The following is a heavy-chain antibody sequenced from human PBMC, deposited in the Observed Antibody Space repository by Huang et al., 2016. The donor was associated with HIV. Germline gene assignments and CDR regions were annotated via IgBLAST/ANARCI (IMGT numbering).Heavy chain of an antibody. CDR2: LNLNSGKT. CDR3: ARLTSGWYQDY. Sequence: QVQLVQSGPEVKKPGASVKVSCQTSGYIFSNYDINWVRQAPGQGLQWMGWLNLNSGKTGYGQDFQGRVTLTRSTSTGAAYMVLNSLTSQDTAVYYCARLTSGWYQDYWGQGTLVTVSS. J-gene: IGHJ4*02. V-gene: IGHV1-8*01. CDR1: GYIFSNYD. D-gene: IGHD6-19*01.